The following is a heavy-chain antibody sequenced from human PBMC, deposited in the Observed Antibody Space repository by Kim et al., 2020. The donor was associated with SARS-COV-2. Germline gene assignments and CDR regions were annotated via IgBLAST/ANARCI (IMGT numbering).Heavy chain of an antibody. CDR2: ISTNGGMT. D-gene: IGHD6-19*01. V-gene: IGHV3-64*02. CDR1: GFSFSTFA. Sequence: GGSLRLSCAASGFSFSTFAMQWVRQAPGKGLEYVSAISTNGGMTNYADSVKGRFTISRDNSKNTLYLQMGSLRAEDMAVYYCARVVHNSDSDWYYFDYWGQGTLVTVSS. CDR3: ARVVHNSDSDWYYFDY. J-gene: IGHJ4*02.